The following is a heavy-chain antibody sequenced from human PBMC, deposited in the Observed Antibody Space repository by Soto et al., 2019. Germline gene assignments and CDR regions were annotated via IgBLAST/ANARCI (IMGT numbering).Heavy chain of an antibody. V-gene: IGHV3-15*07. D-gene: IGHD5-18*01. J-gene: IGHJ6*02. CDR2: IKSKHDGGKT. CDR1: GFTFSNAW. CDR3: TTAAHLRVTNYGMDV. Sequence: GGSLKLSCAASGFTFSNAWMNWVRQAPGKGREWVGRIKSKHDGGKTDYAAPVKGRFTISRDDSKNTLYLQMNSLKTEDTAVYYCTTAAHLRVTNYGMDVWGQGTTVTVSS.